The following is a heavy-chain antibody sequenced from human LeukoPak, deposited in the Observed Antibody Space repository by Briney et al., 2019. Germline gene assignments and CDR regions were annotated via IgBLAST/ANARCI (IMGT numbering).Heavy chain of an antibody. CDR3: ARLLTGAFDI. CDR2: ISSSGSTI. J-gene: IGHJ3*02. CDR1: GVTFSDYY. Sequence: GGSLRRSCAASGVTFSDYYMSWIRPAPGMGLEWVSYISSSGSTIYYADSVKGRFTISRDNAKNSLYLQMNSLRAEDTAVYYCARLLTGAFDIWGQGTMVTVSS. V-gene: IGHV3-11*04. D-gene: IGHD1-14*01.